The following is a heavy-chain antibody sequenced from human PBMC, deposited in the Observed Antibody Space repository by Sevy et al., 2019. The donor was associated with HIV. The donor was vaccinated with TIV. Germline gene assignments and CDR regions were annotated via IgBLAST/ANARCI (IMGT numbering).Heavy chain of an antibody. D-gene: IGHD3-3*01. V-gene: IGHV3-73*01. CDR2: IRSKANSYAT. CDR1: GFTFSGSA. Sequence: GGSLSLSCAASGFTFSGSAMHWVRQASGKGLEWVGRIRSKANSYATAYAASVKGRFTISRDDSKNTAYLQMNSLKTEDTAVYYCTRHGGGYDFWTWGYYGMDVWGQGTTVTVSS. J-gene: IGHJ6*02. CDR3: TRHGGGYDFWTWGYYGMDV.